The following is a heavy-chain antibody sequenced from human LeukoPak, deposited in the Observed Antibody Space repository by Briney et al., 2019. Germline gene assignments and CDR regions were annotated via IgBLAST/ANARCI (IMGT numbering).Heavy chain of an antibody. V-gene: IGHV4-59*01. CDR3: ARERGDYDSDNWFDS. J-gene: IGHJ5*01. CDR2: IYYGGGT. D-gene: IGHD4-17*01. CDR1: GASIGSYF. Sequence: SEPLSLTCTVSGASIGSYFWSWIRQPPGRGLEWIGYIYYGGGTNYNPSFESRITISVDTSKNRISLNLTSVTASDTAIYYCARERGDYDSDNWFDSWGQGTLVTVSS.